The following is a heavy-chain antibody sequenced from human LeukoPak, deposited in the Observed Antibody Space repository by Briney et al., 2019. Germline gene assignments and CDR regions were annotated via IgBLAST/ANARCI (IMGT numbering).Heavy chain of an antibody. CDR1: GASISSYY. CDR3: ARDTRFYDSSGYYFFDF. D-gene: IGHD3-22*01. V-gene: IGHV4-59*01. CDR2: INYSGST. Sequence: PSETLSLTCTVSGASISSYYWNWLRQPPGKGLEWIGYINYSGSTNFNPSLKSRATISMDTSKHHFSLKLSSVTAADTAVYYCARDTRFYDSSGYYFFDFWGQGTLVTVSS. J-gene: IGHJ4*02.